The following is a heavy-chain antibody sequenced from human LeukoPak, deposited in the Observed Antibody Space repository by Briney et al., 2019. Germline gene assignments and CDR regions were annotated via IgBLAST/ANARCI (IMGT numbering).Heavy chain of an antibody. V-gene: IGHV3-23*01. D-gene: IGHD3-9*01. CDR2: ISGSGSST. CDR3: AKDRFVLIRYFDWLLPLDY. Sequence: GGSLRLSCAASGFTFSSYAMSWVRQAPGKGLEWVSAISGSGSSTYYADSVKGRFTISRDNSKNTLYLQMNSLRAEDTAVYYCAKDRFVLIRYFDWLLPLDYWGQGTLVTVSS. CDR1: GFTFSSYA. J-gene: IGHJ4*02.